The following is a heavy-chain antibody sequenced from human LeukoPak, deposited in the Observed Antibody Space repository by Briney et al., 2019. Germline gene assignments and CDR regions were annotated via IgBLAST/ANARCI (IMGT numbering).Heavy chain of an antibody. V-gene: IGHV1-69*13. Sequence: ASVKVSCKASGGTFSSYAISWVRQAPERGLEWMGGIIPIFGTANYAQKFQGRVTITADESTSTAYMELSSLRSEDTAVYYCARGGCSGGSCYSPRRDYGMDVWGKGTTVTVSS. CDR3: ARGGCSGGSCYSPRRDYGMDV. CDR2: IIPIFGTA. D-gene: IGHD2-15*01. J-gene: IGHJ6*04. CDR1: GGTFSSYA.